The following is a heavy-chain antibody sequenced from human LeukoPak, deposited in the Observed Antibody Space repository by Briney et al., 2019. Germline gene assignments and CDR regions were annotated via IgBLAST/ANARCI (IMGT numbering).Heavy chain of an antibody. D-gene: IGHD1-7*01. Sequence: GESLRISCKGSGYSSTTYWISWVRQMSGKGLEWMGTIDPSDSYTKYSPTFQGHVTISADKSTSTAYMELSSLRSEDTAVYYCARGLTGTYFDYWGQGTLVTVSS. CDR2: IDPSDSYT. V-gene: IGHV5-10-1*01. J-gene: IGHJ4*02. CDR3: ARGLTGTYFDY. CDR1: GYSSTTYW.